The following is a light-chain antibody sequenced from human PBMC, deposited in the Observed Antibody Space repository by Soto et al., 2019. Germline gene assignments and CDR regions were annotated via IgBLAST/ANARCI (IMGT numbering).Light chain of an antibody. CDR3: QQYGSSPT. Sequence: EIVLTQSPGTLSVSPGERPTLSCWASQSVSSSFVAWYQQKPGXAPXXLIYGASSRAAGIPDRFNVSGSGTDFTLTVSRLEPEYSAVDHCQQYGSSPTFGQGTKVEI. CDR2: GAS. V-gene: IGKV3-20*01. CDR1: QSVSSSF. J-gene: IGKJ1*01.